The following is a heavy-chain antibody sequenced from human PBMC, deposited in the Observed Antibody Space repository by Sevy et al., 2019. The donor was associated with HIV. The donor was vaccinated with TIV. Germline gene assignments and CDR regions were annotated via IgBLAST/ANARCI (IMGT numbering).Heavy chain of an antibody. CDR3: ARAIAAAGSFDY. Sequence: SETLSLTCTVSGGSISSGGYYWSWIRQHPGKGLEWIGYIYYSGSTYYNPSLKSRVTISVDTSKNQFSLKLSSVTAADTAVYYSARAIAAAGSFDYWGQGTLVTVSS. D-gene: IGHD6-13*01. CDR2: IYYSGST. J-gene: IGHJ4*02. CDR1: GGSISSGGYY. V-gene: IGHV4-31*03.